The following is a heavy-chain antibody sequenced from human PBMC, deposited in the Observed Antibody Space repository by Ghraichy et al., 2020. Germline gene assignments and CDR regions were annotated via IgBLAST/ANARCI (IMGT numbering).Heavy chain of an antibody. J-gene: IGHJ3*01. CDR2: VFYSGSA. CDR3: ARQKYGDFLPLPEAFDD. CDR1: GGAISSSKYY. V-gene: IGHV4-39*01. Sequence: SESLSLTCTVAGGAISSSKYYWGWIRQPPGKGLEWIGSVFYSGSALHNPSLESRVTPSIDTSQNHFSLRLTSVTAADTAMYYCARQKYGDFLPLPEAFDDWGQGTKVTVSS. D-gene: IGHD4-17*01.